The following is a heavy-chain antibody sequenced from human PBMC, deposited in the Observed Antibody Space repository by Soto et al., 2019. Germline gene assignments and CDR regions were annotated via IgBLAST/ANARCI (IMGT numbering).Heavy chain of an antibody. V-gene: IGHV2-5*01. CDR3: AHGRSVGSTYYFDY. J-gene: IGHJ4*02. D-gene: IGHD1-26*01. Sequence: QITLKESGPTLVKPTQTLTLTCTFSGFSLSTGAVGVGWIRQPPGEALECLALVYYNDDIRYSPPLKDRLTITKDTSNNQAVLTLTTMGLVHTATYFCAHGRSVGSTYYFDYWGQGALVTVSS. CDR1: GFSLSTGAVG. CDR2: VYYNDDI.